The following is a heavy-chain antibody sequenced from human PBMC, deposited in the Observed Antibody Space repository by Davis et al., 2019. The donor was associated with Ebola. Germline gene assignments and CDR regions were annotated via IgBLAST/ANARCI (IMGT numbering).Heavy chain of an antibody. V-gene: IGHV3-11*01. D-gene: IGHD2-2*01. Sequence: LSLTCAVYGGSFSGYYWSWIRQAPGKGLEWVSYISSSGSTIYYADSVKGRFTISRDNAKNSLYLQMNSLRAEDTAVYYCARWLVVPAAMLRYYYYGMDVWGQGTTVTVSS. CDR2: ISSSGSTI. CDR1: GGSFSGYY. J-gene: IGHJ6*02. CDR3: ARWLVVPAAMLRYYYYGMDV.